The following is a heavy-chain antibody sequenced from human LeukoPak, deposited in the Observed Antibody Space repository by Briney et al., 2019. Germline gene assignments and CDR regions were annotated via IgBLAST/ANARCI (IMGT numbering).Heavy chain of an antibody. Sequence: GGSLRLSCAASGFTFSSYAMSWVRQAPGKGLEWVSAISGSGGSTYYADSVKGRFTISRDNSKNTLYLQMISLRAEDTAVYYCAKDCGGDCAPFDYWGQGTLVTVSS. CDR1: GFTFSSYA. CDR3: AKDCGGDCAPFDY. CDR2: ISGSGGST. D-gene: IGHD2-21*02. J-gene: IGHJ4*02. V-gene: IGHV3-23*01.